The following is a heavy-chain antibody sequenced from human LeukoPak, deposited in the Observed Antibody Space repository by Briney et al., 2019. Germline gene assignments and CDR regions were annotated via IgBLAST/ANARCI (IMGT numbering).Heavy chain of an antibody. D-gene: IGHD2-15*01. CDR1: GFSFRSYG. Sequence: PGGSLRLSCAASGFSFRSYGMHWVRQAPGKGLEWVAYIQYDGSNQQYADSVKGRFSISRDNSKNMLNLQMNSLRAEDTAVYYCARGGIAPFDYWGQGTLVTVSS. V-gene: IGHV3-30*02. J-gene: IGHJ4*02. CDR2: IQYDGSNQ. CDR3: ARGGIAPFDY.